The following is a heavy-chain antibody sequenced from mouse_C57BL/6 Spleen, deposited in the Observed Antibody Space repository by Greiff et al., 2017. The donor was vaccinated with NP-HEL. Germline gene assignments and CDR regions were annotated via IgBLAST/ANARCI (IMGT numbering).Heavy chain of an antibody. J-gene: IGHJ4*01. CDR2: IYPGGGYT. Sequence: VQLQQSGAELVRPGTSVKMSCKASGYTFTNYWIGWAKQRPGHGFEWIGDIYPGGGYTNYHEKFKGKATLTADKSSSTAYMQFSSLTSEDSDIYYCARYYYGSDYYAMDYWGQGTSVTVSS. CDR1: GYTFTNYW. D-gene: IGHD1-1*01. CDR3: ARYYYGSDYYAMDY. V-gene: IGHV1-63*01.